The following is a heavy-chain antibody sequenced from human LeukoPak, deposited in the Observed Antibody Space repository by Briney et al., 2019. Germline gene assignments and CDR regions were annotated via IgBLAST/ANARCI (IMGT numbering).Heavy chain of an antibody. CDR3: SRTAPGYVNWFDP. V-gene: IGHV5-10-1*01. D-gene: IGHD6-13*01. Sequence: GESLKISCKGSGYSFTNYYINWVRQMPGKGLEWMGRIDPSNSYTNYSPSVQGHVTISTDKSISTAYLQWSSLKASDTAIYYGSRTAPGYVNWFDPWGQGTLVTVSS. CDR2: IDPSNSYT. CDR1: GYSFTNYY. J-gene: IGHJ5*02.